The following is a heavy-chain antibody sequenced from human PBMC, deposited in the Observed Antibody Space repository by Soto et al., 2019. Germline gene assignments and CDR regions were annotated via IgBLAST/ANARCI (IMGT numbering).Heavy chain of an antibody. CDR3: SRAVHGHCNTISCPSDP. Sequence: GGSLRLSCTTSGFTFGDYAVSWFRQAPGKGLEWVGFIRSKTYAGAPEYAASVKGRFTISRDDSKGSAYLQMNSLKTEDTAVYYCSRAVHGHCNTISCPSDPWGQGTLVTVSS. J-gene: IGHJ5*02. D-gene: IGHD2-2*03. CDR2: IRSKTYAGAP. V-gene: IGHV3-49*03. CDR1: GFTFGDYA.